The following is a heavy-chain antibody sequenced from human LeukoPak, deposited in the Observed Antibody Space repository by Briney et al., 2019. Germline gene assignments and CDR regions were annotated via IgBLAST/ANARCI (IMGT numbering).Heavy chain of an antibody. V-gene: IGHV4-59*12. J-gene: IGHJ4*02. CDR2: IYYSGST. CDR3: ARDRSIAAVLYDY. Sequence: SETLSLTCTVSGGSISSYYWSWIRQPPGKGLEWIGYIYYSGSTNYNPSLKSRVTMSVDTSKNQFSLKLSSVTAADTAVYYCARDRSIAAVLYDYWGQGTLVTVSS. D-gene: IGHD6-13*01. CDR1: GGSISSYY.